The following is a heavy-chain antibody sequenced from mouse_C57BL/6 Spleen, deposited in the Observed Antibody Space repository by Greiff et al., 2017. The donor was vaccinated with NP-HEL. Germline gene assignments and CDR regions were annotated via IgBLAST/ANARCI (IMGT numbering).Heavy chain of an antibody. Sequence: VQLQQSGAELVKPGASVKVSCKASGYTFTSYWMHWVKQRPGQGLEWIGRIHPSDSDTNYNQKFKGKATLTVDKSSSTAYMQLSSLTSEDSAVYYCASTVVAKNAMDYWGQGTSVTVSS. CDR2: IHPSDSDT. CDR3: ASTVVAKNAMDY. D-gene: IGHD1-1*01. J-gene: IGHJ4*01. CDR1: GYTFTSYW. V-gene: IGHV1-74*01.